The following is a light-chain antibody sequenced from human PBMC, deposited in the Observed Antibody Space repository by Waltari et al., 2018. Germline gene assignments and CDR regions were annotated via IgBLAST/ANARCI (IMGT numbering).Light chain of an antibody. CDR2: GNT. Sequence: QSVLTPPPSVSGAPGQRVTISCTGRSSTIGAVYDVRWYQQFPGTAPKLLIYGNTNRPSGVPDRISGSKSGTSASLAITGLQADDEADYYCQSYDSSLSGFVFGTGTTVTVL. CDR3: QSYDSSLSGFV. CDR1: SSTIGAVYD. J-gene: IGLJ1*01. V-gene: IGLV1-40*01.